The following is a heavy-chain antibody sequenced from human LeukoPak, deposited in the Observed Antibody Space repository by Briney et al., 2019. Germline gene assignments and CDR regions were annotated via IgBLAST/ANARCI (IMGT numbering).Heavy chain of an antibody. CDR1: GGSFSGYY. CDR3: ARGRAFFY. Sequence: PSETLSLTCAVYGGSFSGYYWNWIRQPPGKGLEWIGEINNSGSTNYNPSLKSRVTISRDTSKNQFSLRLSSVTAADTAVYYGARGRAFFYWGQGTLVTVSS. J-gene: IGHJ4*02. V-gene: IGHV4-34*01. CDR2: INNSGST. D-gene: IGHD3-3*02.